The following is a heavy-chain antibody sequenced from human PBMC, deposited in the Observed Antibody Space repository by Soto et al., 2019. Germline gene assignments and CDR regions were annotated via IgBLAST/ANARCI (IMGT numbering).Heavy chain of an antibody. CDR2: IIDSGAST. Sequence: PGGSLRLSCAASGFTFSSCAMGWVRQAPGKGLEWVSDIIDSGASTYYADSVRGRFTISRDNSKSTLYLQMNSLRAEDTALYYCARGRGYCGGTNCYLDYWGQGALVTVSS. J-gene: IGHJ4*02. D-gene: IGHD2-21*01. CDR1: GFTFSSCA. V-gene: IGHV3-23*01. CDR3: ARGRGYCGGTNCYLDY.